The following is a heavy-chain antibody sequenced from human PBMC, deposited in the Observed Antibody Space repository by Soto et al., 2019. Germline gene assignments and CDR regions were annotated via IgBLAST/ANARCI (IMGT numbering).Heavy chain of an antibody. J-gene: IGHJ6*02. CDR2: IYYSGST. CDR3: AGEQVITFGGVIVPDYYYGMDV. Sequence: SETLSLTCTVSGGSISSYYWSWIRQPPGKGLEWIGYIYYSGSTNYNPSLKSRVTISVDTSKNQFSLKLSSVTAADTAVYYCAGEQVITFGGVIVPDYYYGMDVWGQGTTVTVSS. D-gene: IGHD3-16*02. CDR1: GGSISSYY. V-gene: IGHV4-59*01.